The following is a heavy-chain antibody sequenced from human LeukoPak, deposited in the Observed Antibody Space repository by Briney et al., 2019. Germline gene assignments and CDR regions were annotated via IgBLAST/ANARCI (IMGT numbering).Heavy chain of an antibody. CDR1: GFTFSSYG. J-gene: IGHJ4*02. V-gene: IGHV3-23*01. Sequence: GGSLRLSCAASGFTFSSYGMSWVRQAPGKGLEGVSGISGSGGSTYYADSVKGRFTISRDNSKNTLYLQMNSLRAEDTAVYYCAKDRSYYDSSGYIYYFDYWGQGTLVTVSS. CDR2: ISGSGGST. CDR3: AKDRSYYDSSGYIYYFDY. D-gene: IGHD3-22*01.